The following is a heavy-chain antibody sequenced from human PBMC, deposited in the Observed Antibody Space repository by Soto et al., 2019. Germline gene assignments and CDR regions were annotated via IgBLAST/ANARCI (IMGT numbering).Heavy chain of an antibody. CDR3: ACLHEREHAYDV. D-gene: IGHD1-1*01. CDR2: LCDVDGT. V-gene: IGHV3-53*01. J-gene: IGHJ3*01. CDR1: GLTVSGKKY. Sequence: DVQLVESGGGLIQPGGSLRLSCAASGLTVSGKKYVACVRPARGKGLGGEALLCDVDGTYYADSVKGRFTTSRDNAKTTGNLQMNGLSPEDTAVYYGACLHEREHAYDVRGQGTTVTVSS.